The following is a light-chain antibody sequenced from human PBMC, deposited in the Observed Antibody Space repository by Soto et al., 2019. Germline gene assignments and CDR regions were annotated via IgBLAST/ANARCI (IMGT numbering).Light chain of an antibody. V-gene: IGKV3-15*01. J-gene: IGKJ1*01. Sequence: EIVMPQSPATLSVSPGETATLSCRASQSVNSNLAWYQQKPGQAPRLLISDASTRAAGLPARFSGSGSGTEFTLTISSLQSEDFAVYFCQQSNNWPKTFGQGTKVEIK. CDR3: QQSNNWPKT. CDR1: QSVNSN. CDR2: DAS.